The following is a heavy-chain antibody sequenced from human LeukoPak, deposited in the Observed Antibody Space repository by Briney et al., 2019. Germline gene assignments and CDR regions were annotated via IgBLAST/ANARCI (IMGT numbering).Heavy chain of an antibody. Sequence: SVTVSCKASGGTFSSYAISWVRQAPGQGLEWMGGIIPIFGTANYAQKFQGRVTITTDESTSTAYMELSSLRSEDTAVYYCARSRGNDRDQLLYREESNPFDYWGQGTLVTVSS. V-gene: IGHV1-69*05. CDR3: ARSRGNDRDQLLYREESNPFDY. CDR2: IIPIFGTA. D-gene: IGHD2-2*02. J-gene: IGHJ4*02. CDR1: GGTFSSYA.